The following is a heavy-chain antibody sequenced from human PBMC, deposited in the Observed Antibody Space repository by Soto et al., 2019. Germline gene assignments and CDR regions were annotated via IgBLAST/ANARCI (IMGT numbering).Heavy chain of an antibody. D-gene: IGHD4-17*01. V-gene: IGHV1-69*02. CDR3: ALRRGDYFGTEEAFDI. CDR2: IIPILGIA. Sequence: SVKVSCKASGGTFSSYTISWVRQAPGKGLEWMGRIIPILGIANYAQKFQGRVTITADKSTSTAYMELSSLRSEDTAVYYCALRRGDYFGTEEAFDIWGQGTMVTVSS. CDR1: GGTFSSYT. J-gene: IGHJ3*02.